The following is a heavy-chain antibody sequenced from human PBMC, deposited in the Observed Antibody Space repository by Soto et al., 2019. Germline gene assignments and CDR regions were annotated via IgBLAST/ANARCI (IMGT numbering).Heavy chain of an antibody. CDR1: GGTFSSYA. CDR2: IIPIFDTA. V-gene: IGHV1-69*12. J-gene: IGHJ6*02. Sequence: QVQLVQSGAEVKKPGSSVKVSCKTSGGTFSSYAISWVRQAPGQGLEWMGGIIPIFDTANYAQKFQGRVTITADESTSTAYMELSSLRSEDTAVYYCARHECISSSCYYYYYYSMDVWGQGTTVTVS. D-gene: IGHD2-2*01. CDR3: ARHECISSSCYYYYYYSMDV.